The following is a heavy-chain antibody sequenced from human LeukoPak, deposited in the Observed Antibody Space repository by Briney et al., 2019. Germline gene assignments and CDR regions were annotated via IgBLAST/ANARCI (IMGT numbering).Heavy chain of an antibody. CDR1: GYTFTGYY. Sequence: ASVEVSCKASGYTFTGYYMHWVRQAPGQGLEWMGRINPNSGGTNYAQKFQGRVTMTRDTSISTAYMELSRLRSDDTAVYYCARDRRGCSSTSCYQYNWFDPWGQGTLVTVSS. CDR3: ARDRRGCSSTSCYQYNWFDP. V-gene: IGHV1-2*06. CDR2: INPNSGGT. J-gene: IGHJ5*02. D-gene: IGHD2-2*01.